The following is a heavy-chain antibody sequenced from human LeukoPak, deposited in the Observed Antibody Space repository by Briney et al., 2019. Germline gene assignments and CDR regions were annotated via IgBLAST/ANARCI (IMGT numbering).Heavy chain of an antibody. CDR1: GFTFRDYT. CDR3: AKDMKVDGVWDIDH. Sequence: PGESLRLSCAASGFTFRDYTMSWVRQAPGKGLEWVSGIYGSGDGQTFYVESVTGRFTISRDDSRNVVFLHMDSLRVEDTALYYCAKDMKVDGVWDIDHWGQGTVVTVSS. CDR2: IYGSGDGQT. J-gene: IGHJ4*02. D-gene: IGHD3-22*01. V-gene: IGHV3-23*01.